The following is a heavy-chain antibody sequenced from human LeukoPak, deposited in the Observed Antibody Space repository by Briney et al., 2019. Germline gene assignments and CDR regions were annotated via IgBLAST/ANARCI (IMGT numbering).Heavy chain of an antibody. CDR3: ARVGYNSGWYEY. V-gene: IGHV3-33*01. D-gene: IGHD6-19*01. CDR1: GFAFSRYG. Sequence: GGSLRLSCAASGFAFSRYGMHWVRQAPGKWLEWVAVIWEDGSNIHYADSVKGRFTISRDNSKNTLYLQMNSLRAEDTAIYYCARVGYNSGWYEYWGQGALVTVSS. CDR2: IWEDGSNI. J-gene: IGHJ4*02.